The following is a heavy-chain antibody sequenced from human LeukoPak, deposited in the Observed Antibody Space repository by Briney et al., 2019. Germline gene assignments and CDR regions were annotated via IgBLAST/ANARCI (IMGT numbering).Heavy chain of an antibody. J-gene: IGHJ6*02. Sequence: SETLSLTCTVSGGSISSYYWSWIRQPPGKGLEWIGYIYYSGSTNYNPSLKSRVTISADTSKNQFSLKLSSVTAADTAVYYCARMSTVTTFGVDYYGMDVWGQGTTVTVSS. D-gene: IGHD4-11*01. CDR2: IYYSGST. CDR1: GGSISSYY. V-gene: IGHV4-59*01. CDR3: ARMSTVTTFGVDYYGMDV.